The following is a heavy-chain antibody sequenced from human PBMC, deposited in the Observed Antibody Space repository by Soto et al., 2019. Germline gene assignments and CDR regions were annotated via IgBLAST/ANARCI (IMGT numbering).Heavy chain of an antibody. V-gene: IGHV4-59*01. CDR1: GGSISSYY. Sequence: PSETLSLTCTVSGGSISSYYWSWIRQPPGKGLEWIGYIYYSGSTNYNPSLKSRVTISVDTSKNQFSLKLSSVTAADTAVYYCARVIDSSGLNWFDPWGQGTPVTSPQ. CDR2: IYYSGST. D-gene: IGHD3-22*01. J-gene: IGHJ5*02. CDR3: ARVIDSSGLNWFDP.